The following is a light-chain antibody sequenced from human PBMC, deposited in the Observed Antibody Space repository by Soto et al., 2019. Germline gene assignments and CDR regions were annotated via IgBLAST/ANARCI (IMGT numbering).Light chain of an antibody. CDR3: QQYNNWPL. V-gene: IGKV3-15*01. J-gene: IGKJ1*01. CDR2: GAS. CDR1: QSVSSN. Sequence: EIVMTQSPATLSVSPGERATLSCRASQSVSSNLAWYQQKPGQAPRLLIYGASTRATGIPARLSGSGSGTEFTLTISSLQSEDFAVYYCQQYNNWPLFGQGTKV.